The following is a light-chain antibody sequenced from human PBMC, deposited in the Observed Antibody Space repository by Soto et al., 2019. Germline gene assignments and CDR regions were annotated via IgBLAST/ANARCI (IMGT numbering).Light chain of an antibody. V-gene: IGKV3-11*01. Sequence: EIVLTQSPATLSLSPGERATLSCRASQTVGSYLAWYQQKPGQAPRLLIYDTSNRATAIPARFSGSGSGTYFTLAITSLEPEDFAVYYCQQRSAWPPTFGQGTKVEI. CDR2: DTS. J-gene: IGKJ1*01. CDR3: QQRSAWPPT. CDR1: QTVGSY.